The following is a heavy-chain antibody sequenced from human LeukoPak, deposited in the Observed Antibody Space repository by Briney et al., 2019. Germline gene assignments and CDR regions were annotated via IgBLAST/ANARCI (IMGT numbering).Heavy chain of an antibody. V-gene: IGHV4-39*01. CDR1: AGSISSSSYY. Sequence: SETLSLTCTVSAGSISSSSYYWGWIRQPPGKGLEWIGSIYYSGSTYYNPSLKSRVTISVDTSKNQFSLKLSSVTAADTAVYYCARIEGYCSGGSCLDYWGQGTLVTVSS. J-gene: IGHJ4*02. CDR3: ARIEGYCSGGSCLDY. D-gene: IGHD2-15*01. CDR2: IYYSGST.